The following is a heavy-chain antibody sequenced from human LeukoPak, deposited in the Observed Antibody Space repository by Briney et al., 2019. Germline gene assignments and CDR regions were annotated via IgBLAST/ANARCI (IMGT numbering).Heavy chain of an antibody. CDR2: ISSSGSTI. D-gene: IGHD3-9*01. J-gene: IGHJ4*02. V-gene: IGHV3-48*03. CDR3: ARDFGWLSGFDN. CDR1: GFTFSSYE. Sequence: GGSLRLACAASGFTFSSYEMNWVRQAPGKGLEWVSYISSSGSTIYYADSVKGRFTISRDNAKNSLYLQMNSLRAEDTAVYYCARDFGWLSGFDNWGQGTLVTVSS.